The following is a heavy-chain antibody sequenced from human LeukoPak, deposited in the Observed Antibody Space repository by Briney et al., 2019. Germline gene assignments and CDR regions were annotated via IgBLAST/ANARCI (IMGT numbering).Heavy chain of an antibody. V-gene: IGHV3-30*04. D-gene: IGHD3-22*01. CDR2: ISYDGTNK. CDR3: AWQGYYDSSGYYPYYFDY. Sequence: SGGSLRLSCAASGFSFSSYAMNWVRQAPGKGLEWLAIISYDGTNKYYADSVKGRLTISRDNSRNTLDLQMNSLRAEDTAVYYCAWQGYYDSSGYYPYYFDYWGQGTLVTVSS. CDR1: GFSFSSYA. J-gene: IGHJ4*02.